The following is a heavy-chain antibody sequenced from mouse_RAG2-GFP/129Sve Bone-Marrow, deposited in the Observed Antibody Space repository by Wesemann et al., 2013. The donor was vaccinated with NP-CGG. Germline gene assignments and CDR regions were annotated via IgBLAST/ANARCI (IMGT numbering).Heavy chain of an antibody. CDR3: ARGDDGYYGYY. V-gene: IGHV1-12*01. CDR2: IYPGNGDT. Sequence: QVQLQQPGAELVKPGASVKMSCKASGYTFTSYNMHWVKQTPGQGLEWIGAIYPGNGDTSYNQKFKGKATLTADKSSSTAYMQLSSLTSEDSAVYYCARGDDGYYGYYWGQGTTLTVSS. D-gene: IGHD2-3*01. CDR1: GYTFTSYN. J-gene: IGHJ2*01.